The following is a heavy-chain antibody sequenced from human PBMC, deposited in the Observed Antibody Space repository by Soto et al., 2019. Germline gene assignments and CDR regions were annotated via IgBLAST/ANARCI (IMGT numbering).Heavy chain of an antibody. J-gene: IGHJ6*02. CDR1: GYTFTSYG. D-gene: IGHD3-9*01. CDR3: ARDYNYDILTGYSFPYFYGMDV. Sequence: ASVKVSCKASGYTFTSYGISWVRQAPGQGLEWMGWISAYNGNTNYAQKLQGRVTMTTDTSTSTAYMELRRLRSDDTAVYYCARDYNYDILTGYSFPYFYGMDVWGQGTTVTVSS. CDR2: ISAYNGNT. V-gene: IGHV1-18*01.